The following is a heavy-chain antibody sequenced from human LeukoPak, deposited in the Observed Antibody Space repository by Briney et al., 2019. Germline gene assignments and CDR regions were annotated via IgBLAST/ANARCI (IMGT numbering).Heavy chain of an antibody. CDR1: GYIFTSYG. D-gene: IGHD2-15*01. J-gene: IGHJ4*02. CDR2: ISAYNGHT. Sequence: GASVKVSCKASGYIFTSYGISWLRQAPGQGLEWMGWISAYNGHTRYVQKLQDRVTMTTDTSTSTAYMDLRNLTSDDTAAYYCARAGGYCSGGSCPQVDSWGQGTLVTVSS. CDR3: ARAGGYCSGGSCPQVDS. V-gene: IGHV1-18*01.